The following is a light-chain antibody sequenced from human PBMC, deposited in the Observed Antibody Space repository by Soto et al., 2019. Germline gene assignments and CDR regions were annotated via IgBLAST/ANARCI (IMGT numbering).Light chain of an antibody. CDR1: QSISSH. CDR3: QQSYSTPIS. CDR2: TAS. Sequence: DIRMTQSPSSLSASVGDTVTITCRASQSISSHLNWYQQKPGKAPNLLMYTASNLQSGVPSRFSGSGSGTDFTLTSSSLQPEYFATYYCQQSYSTPISFGQGTRLEIK. V-gene: IGKV1-39*01. J-gene: IGKJ5*01.